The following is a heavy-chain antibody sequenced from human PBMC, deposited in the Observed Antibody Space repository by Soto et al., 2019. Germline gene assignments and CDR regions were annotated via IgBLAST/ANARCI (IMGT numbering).Heavy chain of an antibody. V-gene: IGHV1-69*02. CDR1: GGSLSSHS. D-gene: IGHD2-8*01. CDR3: TRKECTNGVCYSAS. CDR2: IIPFAGMV. Sequence: QVQLVQSGAEVKKPGSSVKVSCKASGGSLSSHSVTWVRQAPGQGLEWMGRIIPFAGMVNYAQKFQDRVTITTDRSPNTVYLVLSRITSEDTAVYYYTRKECTNGVCYSASWGQGTLVTVSS. J-gene: IGHJ5*02.